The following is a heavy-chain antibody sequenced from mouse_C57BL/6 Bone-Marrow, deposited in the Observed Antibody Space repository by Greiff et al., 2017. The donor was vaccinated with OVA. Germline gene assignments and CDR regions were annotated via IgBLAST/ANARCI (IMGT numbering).Heavy chain of an antibody. Sequence: EVKLMESGGDLVKPGGSLKLSCAASGFTFSSYGMSWVRQTPDKRLEWVATISSGGSYTYYPDSVKGRFTISSDNAKNTLYLQMSSLKSEDTAMXYCARHDYGRSDDWGQGTTLTVSS. D-gene: IGHD1-1*01. V-gene: IGHV5-6*01. J-gene: IGHJ2*01. CDR1: GFTFSSYG. CDR3: ARHDYGRSDD. CDR2: ISSGGSYT.